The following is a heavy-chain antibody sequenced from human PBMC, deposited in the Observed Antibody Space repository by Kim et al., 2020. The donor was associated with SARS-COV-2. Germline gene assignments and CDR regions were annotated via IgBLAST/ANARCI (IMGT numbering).Heavy chain of an antibody. J-gene: IGHJ6*02. Sequence: GGSLRLSCAASGFSFSNAWMSWARQVPGKGLEWVGRIKTKTDGATIDNAAPAKDKFTISRDDSKNTLYLQLNSLGTEDTDVYYCQLHNWRLFGYGMDVWGLGTTVTVSS. D-gene: IGHD1-20*01. CDR1: GFSFSNAW. V-gene: IGHV3-15*01. CDR2: IKTKTDGATI. CDR3: QLHNWRLFGYGMDV.